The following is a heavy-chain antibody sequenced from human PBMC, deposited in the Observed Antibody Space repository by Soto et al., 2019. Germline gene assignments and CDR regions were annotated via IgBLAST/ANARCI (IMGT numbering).Heavy chain of an antibody. V-gene: IGHV3-23*01. D-gene: IGHD5-18*01. J-gene: IGHJ6*02. CDR2: ISENGGST. Sequence: PGGSLRLSCAASGITFSNYAMNWVRQAPGKGLEWVSGISENGGSTYYADSVKGRFTISRDNSKNTLYLQMNSLRAEDTAVYYCAKDRIRSGYGYGLDVWGHGTTVTVS. CDR1: GITFSNYA. CDR3: AKDRIRSGYGYGLDV.